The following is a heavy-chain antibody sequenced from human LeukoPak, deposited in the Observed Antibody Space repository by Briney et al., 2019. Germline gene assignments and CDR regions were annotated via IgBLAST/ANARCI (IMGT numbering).Heavy chain of an antibody. Sequence: PSETLSLTCAVYGGSFSGYYWSWIRQPPGKRLEWIGEINHSGSTNYNPSLKSRVTISVDTSKNQFSLKLSSVTAADTAVYYCARGQGYDFWSGYLLYGMDVWGQGTTVTVSS. CDR2: INHSGST. CDR3: ARGQGYDFWSGYLLYGMDV. CDR1: GGSFSGYY. D-gene: IGHD3-3*01. J-gene: IGHJ6*02. V-gene: IGHV4-34*01.